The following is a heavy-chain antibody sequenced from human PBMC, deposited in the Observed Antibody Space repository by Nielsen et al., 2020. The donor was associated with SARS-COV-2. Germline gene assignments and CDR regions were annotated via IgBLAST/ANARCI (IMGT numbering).Heavy chain of an antibody. D-gene: IGHD6-13*01. V-gene: IGHV1-3*01. Sequence: ASVNVSCKDSGYTFTSYAMHLLRQAPGQRLEWMGWNNAGNGNTKYSQKFQGRVTITRDTSPSTAYMKLSSLRSEDTAVYYCARDRGGNIAAAGTYYYYYGMDVWGQGTTVTVSS. J-gene: IGHJ6*02. CDR3: ARDRGGNIAAAGTYYYYYGMDV. CDR2: NNAGNGNT. CDR1: GYTFTSYA.